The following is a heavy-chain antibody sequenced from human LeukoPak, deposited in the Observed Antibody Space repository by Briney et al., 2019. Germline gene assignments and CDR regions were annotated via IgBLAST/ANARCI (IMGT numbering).Heavy chain of an antibody. J-gene: IGHJ4*02. Sequence: KPGESLKISCKGSGYTLTSYWIGWVRQMPGKGLEWMGIIYPGDSDTRYSPSFQGQVTISADKSISTAYLQWSSLNASDTAMYYCARRSWIQLSSCWDYWGQGTLVTVSS. D-gene: IGHD5-18*01. CDR2: IYPGDSDT. V-gene: IGHV5-51*03. CDR1: GYTLTSYW. CDR3: ARRSWIQLSSCWDY.